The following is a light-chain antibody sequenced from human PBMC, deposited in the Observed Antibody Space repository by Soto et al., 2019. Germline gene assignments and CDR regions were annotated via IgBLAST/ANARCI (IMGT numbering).Light chain of an antibody. V-gene: IGKV1-5*03. CDR3: QHYNSYSEA. J-gene: IGKJ1*01. CDR2: KAS. CDR1: QSISSW. Sequence: DIQMTQSPSTLYPSVGDRVTITCRASQSISSWLAWYQQKPGKAPKLMIYKASTLKSGVPSRFSGSRSRTEFPLTISSLHPYCFATYYCQHYNSYSEAVGQGTKVDIK.